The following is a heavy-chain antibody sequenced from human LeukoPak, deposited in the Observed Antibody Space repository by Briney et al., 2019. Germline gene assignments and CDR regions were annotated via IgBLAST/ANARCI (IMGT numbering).Heavy chain of an antibody. D-gene: IGHD4-17*01. CDR3: AKETALDGDYSFDY. V-gene: IGHV1-2*06. CDR2: INPNTGGT. J-gene: IGHJ4*02. Sequence: VSVKVSCKASGYTFTGSYMQWVRQVPGQGLEWMGRINPNTGGTNYAQKFQGRVTMTRDTSISTAYMELSRLRSDDTAVYYCAKETALDGDYSFDYWGQGTLVTVSS. CDR1: GYTFTGSY.